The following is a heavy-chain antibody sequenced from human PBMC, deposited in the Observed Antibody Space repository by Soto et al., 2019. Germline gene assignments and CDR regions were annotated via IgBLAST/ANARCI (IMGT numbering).Heavy chain of an antibody. J-gene: IGHJ4*02. CDR2: ISAYNGNT. D-gene: IGHD3-16*02. V-gene: IGHV1-18*01. Sequence: ASVKVSCKASGYTFTSYGISWVRQAPGQGLEWMGWISAYNGNTNYAQKLQGRVTMTTDTSTSTAYMELRSLRSDDTAVYYCARAVTVGGVIVIPEGYFDYRGQGTLVTGSS. CDR1: GYTFTSYG. CDR3: ARAVTVGGVIVIPEGYFDY.